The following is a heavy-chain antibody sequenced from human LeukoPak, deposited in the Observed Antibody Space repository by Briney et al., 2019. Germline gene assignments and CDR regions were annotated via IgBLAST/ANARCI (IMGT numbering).Heavy chain of an antibody. CDR3: ASAGVYCSSTSCYNYHYYGMDV. D-gene: IGHD2-2*01. CDR2: ISSSGSTI. V-gene: IGHV3-48*03. CDR1: GFTFSSYE. J-gene: IGHJ6*02. Sequence: PGGSLRLSCAASGFTFSSYEMNWVRQAPGKGLEWVSYISSSGSTIYYADSVKGRFTISRDNAKNSLYLQMNNLRAEDTAVYYCASAGVYCSSTSCYNYHYYGMDVWGQGTTVTVSS.